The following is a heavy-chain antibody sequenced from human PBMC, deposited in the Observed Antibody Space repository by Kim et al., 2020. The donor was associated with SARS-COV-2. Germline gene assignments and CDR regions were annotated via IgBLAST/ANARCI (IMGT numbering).Heavy chain of an antibody. CDR2: INTNTGNP. V-gene: IGHV7-4-1*02. D-gene: IGHD3-3*01. CDR3: AGGGSAYPK. CDR1: GYSFTSYV. J-gene: IGHJ4*02. Sequence: ASVKVSCKASGYSFTSYVMNWVRQAPGQGLEWMGWINTNTGNPTYAQGFTGRFVFSLDTSVSTAYLQISSLKAEDTAVYFCAGGGSAYPKWGQGTLVTVS.